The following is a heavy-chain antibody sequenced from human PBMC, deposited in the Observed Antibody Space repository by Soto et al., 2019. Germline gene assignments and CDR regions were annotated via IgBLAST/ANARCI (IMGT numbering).Heavy chain of an antibody. V-gene: IGHV3-21*01. CDR1: GFTFSTYS. J-gene: IGHJ6*02. CDR2: ISSRSDI. D-gene: IGHD2-2*02. Sequence: GGSLRLSCVGSGFTFSTYSINWVRQAPGKGLEWVSSISSRSDIYYADSVKGRFTISRDNAKNSVSLQMNSLRAEDTAVYYCAREYTAWPLAYGSDDWGQGTTVTVSS. CDR3: AREYTAWPLAYGSDD.